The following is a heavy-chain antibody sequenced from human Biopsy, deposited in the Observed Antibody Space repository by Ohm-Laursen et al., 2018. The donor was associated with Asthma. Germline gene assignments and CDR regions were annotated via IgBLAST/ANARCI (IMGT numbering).Heavy chain of an antibody. CDR3: ARKAGSCISRTCYSLDF. CDR2: INSVFGTT. D-gene: IGHD2-2*01. V-gene: IGHV1-69*13. CDR1: GGTFNTYV. J-gene: IGHJ4*02. Sequence: SVKASCKTLGGTFNTYVIGWARQAPGQGLGWMGGINSVFGTTTYPQKFQDRVTITADDSTSTVYMELSSLRSEDTAVYYCARKAGSCISRTCYSLDFWGQGTLVTVSS.